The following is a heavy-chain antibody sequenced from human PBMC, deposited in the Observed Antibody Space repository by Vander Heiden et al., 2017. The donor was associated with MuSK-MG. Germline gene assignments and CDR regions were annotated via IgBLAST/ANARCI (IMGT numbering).Heavy chain of an antibody. D-gene: IGHD3-16*01. CDR1: GFIVSTNY. CDR2: LYSEGTT. V-gene: IGHV3-66*01. J-gene: IGHJ6*02. CDR3: AREERGGYYYYGMDV. Sequence: EVQLVESGGGLVQPGGSLRLSCAASGFIVSTNYMTWVRQAPGKGLEWVSVLYSEGTTYYADSVKGRFPISRDNSKNTLYLQMNSLRVEDTALYYCAREERGGYYYYGMDVWGQGTTVTVSS.